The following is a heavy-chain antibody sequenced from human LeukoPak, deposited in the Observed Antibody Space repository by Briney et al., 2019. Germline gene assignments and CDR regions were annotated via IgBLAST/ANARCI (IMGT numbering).Heavy chain of an antibody. CDR3: ATGRWLPNAFDI. CDR2: IYYSGRT. CDR1: GDSINSYY. J-gene: IGHJ3*02. Sequence: SETLSLTCTVSGDSINSYYWNWIRQPPGKGLEWIGYIYYSGRTDYNPSLKSRVTISVDTSKHQFSMKLKSVTAADTAVYFCATGRWLPNAFDIWGQGTMVTVSS. V-gene: IGHV4-59*01. D-gene: IGHD5-24*01.